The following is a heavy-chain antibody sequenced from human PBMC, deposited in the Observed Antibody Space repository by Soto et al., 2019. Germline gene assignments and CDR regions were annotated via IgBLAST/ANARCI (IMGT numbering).Heavy chain of an antibody. V-gene: IGHV5-51*01. D-gene: IGHD6-13*01. Sequence: GESLKISCKGSGYSFTSYWIGWVRQMPGKGLEWMGIIYPGDSDTRYSPSFQGQVTISADKSISTAYLQWSSLKASDTAMYYRARSSPYYSSSWYVGAFDIWGQGTMVTVSS. J-gene: IGHJ3*02. CDR3: ARSSPYYSSSWYVGAFDI. CDR2: IYPGDSDT. CDR1: GYSFTSYW.